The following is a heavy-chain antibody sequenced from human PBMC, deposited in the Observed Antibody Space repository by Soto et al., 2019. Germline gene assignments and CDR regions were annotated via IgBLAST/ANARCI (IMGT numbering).Heavy chain of an antibody. Sequence: SETLSLTCTVSGGSISSYYWSWFRQPPGKGLEWIGYIYYSGSTNYNPSLKSRVTISVDTSKNQFSLKLSSVTAADTAVYYCARQYCSGGSCNPTYYYYYYMDVWGKGTTVTVSS. CDR1: GGSISSYY. V-gene: IGHV4-59*08. J-gene: IGHJ6*03. CDR3: ARQYCSGGSCNPTYYYYYYMDV. D-gene: IGHD2-15*01. CDR2: IYYSGST.